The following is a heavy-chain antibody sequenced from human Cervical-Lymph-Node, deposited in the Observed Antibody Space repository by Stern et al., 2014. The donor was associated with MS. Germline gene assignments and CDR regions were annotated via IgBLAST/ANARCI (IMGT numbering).Heavy chain of an antibody. D-gene: IGHD4-17*01. V-gene: IGHV4-61*02. CDR2: IYSSGRT. CDR3: ARCFDYGDDDFYWYFDL. J-gene: IGHJ2*01. CDR1: GGSISSGSDY. Sequence: QVQLQESGPGLVKPSQTLSLTCTVSGGSISSGSDYWSWIRQPAGQGLEXIGQIYSSGRTSYKPSLKSRVTISLDTSKNPFPLELRSVTAADTAVYYCARCFDYGDDDFYWYFDLWGRGTLVTVSS.